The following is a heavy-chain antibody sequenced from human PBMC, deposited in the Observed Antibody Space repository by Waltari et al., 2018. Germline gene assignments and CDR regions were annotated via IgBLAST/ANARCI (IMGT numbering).Heavy chain of an antibody. J-gene: IGHJ6*02. CDR2: ITTSSTYM. CDR3: ARDLIEPAAIGNYYYGMDV. V-gene: IGHV3-21*01. Sequence: EVQLVESGGGLVRPGGSLRLSCVASGFSFRSYNMNWVRKAPGKGLEWVSSITTSSTYMYDVDSLKGRFTISRDDAKNSLFLQMNSLRAEDTAVYYCARDLIEPAAIGNYYYGMDVWGQGTTVTVSS. CDR1: GFSFRSYN. D-gene: IGHD2-2*01.